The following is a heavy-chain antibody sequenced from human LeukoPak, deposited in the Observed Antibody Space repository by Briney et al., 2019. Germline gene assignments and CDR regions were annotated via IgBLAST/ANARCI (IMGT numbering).Heavy chain of an antibody. J-gene: IGHJ4*02. D-gene: IGHD6-13*01. Sequence: PSETLSLTCTVPGGSTSSYYWSWIRQPPGKGLEWIGYIYYSGSTNYNPSLKSRVTISVDTSKNQFSLKLSSVTAADTAVYYCARDGPYSFFDYWGQGTLVTVSS. V-gene: IGHV4-59*01. CDR2: IYYSGST. CDR3: ARDGPYSFFDY. CDR1: GGSTSSYY.